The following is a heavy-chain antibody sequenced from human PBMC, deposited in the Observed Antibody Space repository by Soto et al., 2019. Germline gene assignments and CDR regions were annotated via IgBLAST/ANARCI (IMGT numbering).Heavy chain of an antibody. D-gene: IGHD3-3*01. CDR3: ARVLSWASYYDFWSGYYNYYYYGMDV. CDR2: MNPNSGNT. Sequence: GASVKVSCKASGYTFTSYDINWVRQATGQGLEWMGWMNPNSGNTGYAQKFQGRVTMTRNTSISTAHMELSSLRSEDTAVYYCARVLSWASYYDFWSGYYNYYYYGMDVWGQGTTVTVSS. V-gene: IGHV1-8*01. CDR1: GYTFTSYD. J-gene: IGHJ6*02.